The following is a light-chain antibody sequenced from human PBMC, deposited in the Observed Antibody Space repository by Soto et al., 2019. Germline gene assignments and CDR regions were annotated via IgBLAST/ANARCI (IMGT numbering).Light chain of an antibody. CDR2: KAS. CDR1: QTISSW. V-gene: IGKV1-5*03. CDR3: QHYNSYSEA. J-gene: IGKJ1*01. Sequence: IQMTQSAPTLSGSVGDRVTITCRASQTISSWLAWYQQKPGKAPKLLIYKASTLKSGVPSRFSGSGSGTEFTLTISSLQPDDFATYYCQHYNSYSEAFGQGTKVDIK.